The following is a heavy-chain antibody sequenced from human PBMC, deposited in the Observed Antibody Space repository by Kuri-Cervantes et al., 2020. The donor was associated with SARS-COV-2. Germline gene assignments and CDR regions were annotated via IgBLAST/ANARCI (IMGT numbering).Heavy chain of an antibody. D-gene: IGHD6-13*01. Sequence: GESLKISCAASGFTFSYYYMSWVRQAPGKGLEWVSVIYSGGSTNYADSVKGRFTISRDNSKNTLYLQMNSLRAEDTAVYYCARARGSSSRISSSYYYYGMDVWGQGTTVTVSS. V-gene: IGHV3-66*01. J-gene: IGHJ6*02. CDR3: ARARGSSSRISSSYYYYGMDV. CDR2: IYSGGST. CDR1: GFTFSYYY.